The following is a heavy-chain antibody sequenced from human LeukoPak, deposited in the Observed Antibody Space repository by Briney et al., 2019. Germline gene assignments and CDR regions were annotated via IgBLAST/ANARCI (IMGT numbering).Heavy chain of an antibody. CDR3: ARASKGDWNYVFGY. CDR1: GYTFTSYD. V-gene: IGHV1-2*06. CDR2: INPNSGGT. Sequence: ASVKVSCKASGYTFTSYDINWVRQAPGQGLEWMGRINPNSGGTNSAQKFQGRVTMTRDTSISTAYMELSRLRSDDTAVYYCARASKGDWNYVFGYWGQGTLVTVSS. D-gene: IGHD1-7*01. J-gene: IGHJ4*02.